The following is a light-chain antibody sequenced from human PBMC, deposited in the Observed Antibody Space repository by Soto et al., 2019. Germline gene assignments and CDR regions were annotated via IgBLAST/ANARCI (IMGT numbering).Light chain of an antibody. CDR3: QVWHIGSYWV. CDR2: DDT. V-gene: IGLV3-21*02. CDR1: NVGSKV. Sequence: SYELTQPPSVSVAPGQTATISCGGNNVGSKVVHWYQQKPGQAPVLVVYDDTYRPSGIPERFSGSNSGNTATLTISRVEAGDEADYYCQVWHIGSYWVFGGGTKLTVL. J-gene: IGLJ3*02.